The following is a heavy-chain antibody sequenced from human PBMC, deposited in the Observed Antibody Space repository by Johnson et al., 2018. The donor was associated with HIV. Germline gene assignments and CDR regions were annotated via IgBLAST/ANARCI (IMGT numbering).Heavy chain of an antibody. CDR3: VKDRGSPGVPAALDV. V-gene: IGHV3-30*04. CDR1: GFTLSSSA. D-gene: IGHD1-26*01. CDR2: ISYDGSNQ. J-gene: IGHJ3*01. Sequence: QVQLVESGGGVVQPGRSLRLSCEASGFTLSSSAFHWVRQAPGKGLEWVAVISYDGSNQYYADSVKGRFTISRDNSKNTLNLEMDGLKDEDTGLYYCVKDRGSPGVPAALDVWGQGTKVIVSS.